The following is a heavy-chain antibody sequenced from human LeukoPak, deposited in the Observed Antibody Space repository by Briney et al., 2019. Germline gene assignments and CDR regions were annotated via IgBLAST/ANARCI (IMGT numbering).Heavy chain of an antibody. CDR1: GFTFSNYE. Sequence: PGGSLILSCAASGFTFSNYEMNWVRQAPGKGLEWVSYISGSGGTIYNADSVEGRFTISRDNAKNSLYLQMNSLTAEDTAVYYCARFRQQIAYYYYYAVDVWGQGTTVTVSS. CDR3: ARFRQQIAYYYYYAVDV. V-gene: IGHV3-48*03. D-gene: IGHD3-10*01. J-gene: IGHJ6*02. CDR2: ISGSGGTI.